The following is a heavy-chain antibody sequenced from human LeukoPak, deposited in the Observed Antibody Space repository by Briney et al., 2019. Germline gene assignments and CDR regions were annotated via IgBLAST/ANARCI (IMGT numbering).Heavy chain of an antibody. CDR1: AFTFSSYA. CDR2: ISSNGGGT. D-gene: IGHD5-24*01. Sequence: GRSLTLSWSASAFTFSSYAIHWVRQAAGEVREYVSTISSNGGGTYYADSVKGRFTISRDNSKNTLYLQMSSLRAEDTAVYYCVKGKDGYMDYWGQGTLVTVSS. V-gene: IGHV3-64D*06. CDR3: VKGKDGYMDY. J-gene: IGHJ4*02.